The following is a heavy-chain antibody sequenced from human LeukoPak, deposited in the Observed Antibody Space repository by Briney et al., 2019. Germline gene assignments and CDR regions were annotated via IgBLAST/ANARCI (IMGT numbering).Heavy chain of an antibody. D-gene: IGHD3-3*01. CDR3: ARAILTASGFVWHFDL. CDR1: GGSISSGSYY. Sequence: PETLSLTCTVSGGSISSGSYYWTWIRQYPEKGLEWIGYTHYSGSGYNNPSLKSRVTISVDTSKSQFSLKLNSVTAADTAVYFCARAILTASGFVWHFDLWGRGTLVTVSS. J-gene: IGHJ2*01. V-gene: IGHV4-31*03. CDR2: THYSGSG.